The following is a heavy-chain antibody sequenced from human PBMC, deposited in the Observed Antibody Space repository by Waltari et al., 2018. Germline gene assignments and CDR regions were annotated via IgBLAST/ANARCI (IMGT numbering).Heavy chain of an antibody. J-gene: IGHJ4*02. CDR3: AILKSSSGWYPLVSTNYYFDY. CDR2: IYYSGST. CDR1: GGSVSSGSYY. V-gene: IGHV4-61*01. Sequence: QVQLQESGPGLVKPSETLSPTCTVSGGSVSSGSYYWSWIRQPPGKGLEWIGYIYYSGSTNYHPSLKSRVTISVDTSKNQFSLKLSSVTAADTAVYYCAILKSSSGWYPLVSTNYYFDYWGQGTLVTVSS. D-gene: IGHD6-19*01.